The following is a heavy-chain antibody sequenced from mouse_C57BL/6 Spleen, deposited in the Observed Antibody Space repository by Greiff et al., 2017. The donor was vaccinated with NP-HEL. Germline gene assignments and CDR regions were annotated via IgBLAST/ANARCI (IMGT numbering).Heavy chain of an antibody. V-gene: IGHV7-1*01. CDR3: AREYSNYPHWYFDV. CDR1: GFTFSDFY. Sequence: EVQGVESGGGLVQSGRSLRLSCATSGFTFSDFYMEWVRQAPGKGLEWIAASRNKANDYTTEYSASVKGRFIVSRDTSQSILYLQMNALRAEDTAIYYCAREYSNYPHWYFDVWGTGTTVTVSS. D-gene: IGHD2-5*01. J-gene: IGHJ1*03. CDR2: SRNKANDYTT.